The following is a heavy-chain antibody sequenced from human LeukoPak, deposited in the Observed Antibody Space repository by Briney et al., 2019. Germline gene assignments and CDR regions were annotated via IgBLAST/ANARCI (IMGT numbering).Heavy chain of an antibody. Sequence: GESLKISCKGSGYSFTSYWIGWVRQMPGKGLEWMWIIYPGDSDTRDSPSFQGQVTISADKSSSTAYLPWSSLKASDTAMYYCARFGFGRVSNPNHWTDYWGQGTLVTVSS. D-gene: IGHD3-10*01. J-gene: IGHJ4*02. CDR3: ARFGFGRVSNPNHWTDY. CDR1: GYSFTSYW. V-gene: IGHV5-51*01. CDR2: IYPGDSDT.